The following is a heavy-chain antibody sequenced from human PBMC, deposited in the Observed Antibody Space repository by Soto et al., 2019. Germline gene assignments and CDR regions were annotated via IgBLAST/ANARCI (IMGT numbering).Heavy chain of an antibody. J-gene: IGHJ4*02. Sequence: SETLSLTCIVSGDSIRNSRYYWGWIRQSPGKGLEWVGSIYYSGNTYFNPSLKSRLTISVDTSKNQFSLRLGSVTAADTAVYYCARVDMVRGLIQYYLAYWGRGTLVTVSS. D-gene: IGHD3-10*01. CDR3: ARVDMVRGLIQYYLAY. V-gene: IGHV4-39*01. CDR1: GDSIRNSRYY. CDR2: IYYSGNT.